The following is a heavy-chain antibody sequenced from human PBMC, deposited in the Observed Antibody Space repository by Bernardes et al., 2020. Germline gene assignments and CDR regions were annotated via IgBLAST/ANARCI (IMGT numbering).Heavy chain of an antibody. J-gene: IGHJ5*02. D-gene: IGHD1-26*01. CDR1: GGSISRSSYY. CDR2: IYYSGST. V-gene: IGHV4-39*01. CDR3: ARREIPYSGNYGWFDP. Sequence: SETLSLTCTVSGGSISRSSYYWGWIRQPPGTGLEWIGSIYYSGSTYYNPSLKSRVTISVDTSKNQFSLKLSSVTAADTAVYYCARREIPYSGNYGWFDPWGQGTLVTVSS.